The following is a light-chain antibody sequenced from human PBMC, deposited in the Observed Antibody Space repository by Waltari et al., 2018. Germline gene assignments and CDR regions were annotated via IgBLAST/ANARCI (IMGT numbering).Light chain of an antibody. J-gene: IGLJ2*01. CDR3: CSYAGADTSVV. V-gene: IGLV2-11*01. Sequence: QSALTQPRSVSGSPGQSVTISCTGTTIDIGGYDFVSWYQQYPGKAPKLIIYDVNKRPPGVPDRFSGSKSGNTASLTISGLLNEDEADYYCCSYAGADTSVVFGGGTTLTVL. CDR2: DVN. CDR1: TIDIGGYDF.